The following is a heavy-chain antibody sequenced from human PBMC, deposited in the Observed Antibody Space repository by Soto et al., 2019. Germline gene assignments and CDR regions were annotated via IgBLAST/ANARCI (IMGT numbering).Heavy chain of an antibody. CDR3: ARSTNAYGDRH. CDR1: GYTFTSYD. CDR2: MNPNSGNT. Sequence: QVQLVQSGVEVKKPGASVKVSCRASGYTFTSYDINWVRQATGQGLEWMGWMNPNSGNTGYAQKFRGRATMTRNTSISTAYMELSSLTSDDTAVYYCARSTNAYGDRHWGQGTLVTVSS. J-gene: IGHJ4*02. V-gene: IGHV1-8*01. D-gene: IGHD4-17*01.